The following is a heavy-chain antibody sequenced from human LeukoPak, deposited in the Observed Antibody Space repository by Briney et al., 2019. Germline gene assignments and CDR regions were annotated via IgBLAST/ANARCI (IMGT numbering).Heavy chain of an antibody. CDR1: GFTFSSHS. CDR3: ARLPGYYYGSGSYFTD. CDR2: ISSSSSYI. Sequence: GGSLRLSCAASGFTFSSHSMNWVRQAPGKGLEWVSSISSSSSYIYYADSVKGRFTISRDNAKNSLYLQMNSLRAEDTAVYYCARLPGYYYGSGSYFTDWGQGTLVTVSS. V-gene: IGHV3-21*01. D-gene: IGHD3-10*01. J-gene: IGHJ4*02.